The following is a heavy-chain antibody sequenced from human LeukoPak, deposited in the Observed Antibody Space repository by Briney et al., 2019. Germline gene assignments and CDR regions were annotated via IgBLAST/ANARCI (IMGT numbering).Heavy chain of an antibody. V-gene: IGHV1-2*02. CDR1: GYTFTGYY. J-gene: IGHJ4*02. CDR2: INPNSGGT. D-gene: IGHD5-12*01. CDR3: ARAEAIDY. Sequence: ASVKVSCKASGYTFTGYYMHWVRQAPGQGLEWMGWINPNSGGTLYAQNFQGRVTMTRDTSISTAYMELISLRSDDTAVYYCARAEAIDYWGQGTLVTVSS.